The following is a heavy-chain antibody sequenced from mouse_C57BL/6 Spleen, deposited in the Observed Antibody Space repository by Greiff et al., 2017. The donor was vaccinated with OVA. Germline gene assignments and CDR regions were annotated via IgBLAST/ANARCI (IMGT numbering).Heavy chain of an antibody. CDR3: ARWGYYGSSPTYAMDY. D-gene: IGHD1-1*01. J-gene: IGHJ4*01. CDR2: IYPGDGDT. Sequence: QVQLQQSGAELVKPGASVKISCKASGYAFSSYWMNWVKQRPGKGLEWIGQIYPGDGDTNYNGKFKGKATLTADKSSSTAYMQLSSLTSEDSAVYFCARWGYYGSSPTYAMDYWGQGTSVTVSS. V-gene: IGHV1-80*01. CDR1: GYAFSSYW.